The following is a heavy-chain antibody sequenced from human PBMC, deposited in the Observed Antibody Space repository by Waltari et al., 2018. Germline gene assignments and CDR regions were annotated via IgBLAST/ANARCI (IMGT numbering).Heavy chain of an antibody. J-gene: IGHJ4*02. CDR1: GGSISSHY. CDR2: IYYSGST. V-gene: IGHV4-59*08. Sequence: QVQLQESGPGLVKPSETLSLTCTVSGGSISSHYWSWIRQPPGKGLELIGYIYYSGSTNYNPSLKSRVTISVDTSKNQFSLKLSSVTAADTAVYYCARRHDYFDYWGQGTLVTVSS. CDR3: ARRHDYFDY.